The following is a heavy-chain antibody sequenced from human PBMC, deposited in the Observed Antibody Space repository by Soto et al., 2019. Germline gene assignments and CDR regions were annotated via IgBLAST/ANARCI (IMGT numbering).Heavy chain of an antibody. J-gene: IGHJ5*02. CDR2: INHSGST. Sequence: SETLSLTCAVYGGSFGGYYWSWIRQPPGKGLEWIGEINHSGSTNYNPSLKSRVTISVDTSKNQFSLKLSSVTAADTAVYYCARGNGRSQSPNWFDPWGQGTLVTVSS. CDR1: GGSFGGYY. CDR3: ARGNGRSQSPNWFDP. D-gene: IGHD6-13*01. V-gene: IGHV4-34*01.